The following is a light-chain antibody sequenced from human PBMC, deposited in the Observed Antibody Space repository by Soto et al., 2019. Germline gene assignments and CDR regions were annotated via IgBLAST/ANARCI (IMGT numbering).Light chain of an antibody. V-gene: IGKV1-5*01. CDR3: QHYNSDPWT. CDR2: DAS. J-gene: IGKJ1*01. CDR1: QTIRRW. Sequence: DIEMTQSPSTLSASVGDRLTITCRASQTIRRWLAWYQQRPGKAPKVLIYDASTLESGVPARFSGSGSETEFTLTISGLQPEDSATYYCQHYNSDPWTFGQGTKV.